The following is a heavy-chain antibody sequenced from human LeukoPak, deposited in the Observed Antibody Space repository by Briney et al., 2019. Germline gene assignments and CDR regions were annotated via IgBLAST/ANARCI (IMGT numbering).Heavy chain of an antibody. Sequence: GGSLRVSCAASGFTFSNFWMHWVRQAPGKGLVWVALIYGDGSFTRYADSVRGRFTISRDNAKNTVYLQMNSLRAEDTAVYYCAREVNAGYFDYWGQGTLVTVSS. CDR2: IYGDGSFT. J-gene: IGHJ4*02. D-gene: IGHD4-23*01. CDR1: GFTFSNFW. V-gene: IGHV3-74*01. CDR3: AREVNAGYFDY.